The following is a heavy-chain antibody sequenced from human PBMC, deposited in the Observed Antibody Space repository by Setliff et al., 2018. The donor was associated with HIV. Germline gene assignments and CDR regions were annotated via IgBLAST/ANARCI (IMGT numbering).Heavy chain of an antibody. CDR3: ARHRDGGTYPLDY. CDR1: GGSISSDDYY. V-gene: IGHV4-30-4*02. CDR2: ITYSGSA. D-gene: IGHD1-26*01. J-gene: IGHJ4*02. Sequence: SETLSLTCTVSGGSISSDDYYWNWIRQPPGKGLEWIGYITYSGSAYYNPSLKSRVTISIDTSNNQISLQLTSVTAADTAVYYCARHRDGGTYPLDYWGQGTLVTVSS.